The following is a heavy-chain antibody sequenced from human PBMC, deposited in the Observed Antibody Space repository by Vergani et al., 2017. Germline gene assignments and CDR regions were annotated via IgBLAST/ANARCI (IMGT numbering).Heavy chain of an antibody. V-gene: IGHV3-11*01. J-gene: IGHJ3*02. CDR1: GFSFSDHD. Sequence: QVPLVESGGGLVKPGGSLRLSCAASGFSFSDHDMTWIRQAPGKGLEWVSYISNSGNTIDYADSVKGRFSISRDNAKSSLFLQMDSLRAEDTAVYYCASDHRYYINYPGTLDIWGEGSMVTVSS. CDR3: ASDHRYYINYPGTLDI. D-gene: IGHD5-24*01. CDR2: ISNSGNTI.